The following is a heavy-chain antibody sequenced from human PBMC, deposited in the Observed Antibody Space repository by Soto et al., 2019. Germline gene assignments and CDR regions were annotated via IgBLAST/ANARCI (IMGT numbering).Heavy chain of an antibody. J-gene: IGHJ4*02. CDR1: GGSFSGYY. CDR3: ARAWDSNYYGRPINH. D-gene: IGHD4-4*01. V-gene: IGHV4-34*01. CDR2: INHSGST. Sequence: QVQLQQWGAGLLKPSETLSLTCAVYGGSFSGYYWSWIRQPPGKGLEWIGEINHSGSTNYNPSLNRRATISVDPSKNQFSLKLGSVTAADTAVYYCARAWDSNYYGRPINHWGQGTLVTVSS.